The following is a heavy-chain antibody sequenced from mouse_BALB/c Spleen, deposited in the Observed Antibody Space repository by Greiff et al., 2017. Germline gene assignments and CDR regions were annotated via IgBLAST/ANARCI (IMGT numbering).Heavy chain of an antibody. J-gene: IGHJ3*01. V-gene: IGHV1-9*01. CDR3: ATYYYGYTWFAY. D-gene: IGHD1-2*01. CDR2: ILPGSGST. Sequence: VQLQQSGAELMKPGASVKISCKATGYTFRSYWIEWVKQRPGHGLEWIGEILPGSGSTNYNEKFKGKATFTADTSSNTAYMQLSSLTSEDSAVYYCATYYYGYTWFAYWGQGTLVNVSA. CDR1: GYTFRSYW.